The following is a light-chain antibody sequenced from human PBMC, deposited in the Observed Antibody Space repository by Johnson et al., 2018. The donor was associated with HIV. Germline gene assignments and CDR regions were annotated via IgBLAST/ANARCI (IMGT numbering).Light chain of an antibody. CDR2: ENN. CDR1: SSNIGNNY. CDR3: GTWDSSLSVSYV. J-gene: IGLJ1*01. V-gene: IGLV1-51*02. Sequence: QSVLTQSPSVSAAQGQKVTIPCSGSSSNIGNNYVSWYQHLPGTAPKLLIYENNKRPSGSPDRFSGSTSCPSATLDITGLQTGDEADYYCGTWDSSLSVSYVFGTGTKVTVL.